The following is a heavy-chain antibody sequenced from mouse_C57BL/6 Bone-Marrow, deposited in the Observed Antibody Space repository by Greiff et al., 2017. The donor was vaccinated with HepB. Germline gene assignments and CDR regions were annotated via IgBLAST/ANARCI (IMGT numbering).Heavy chain of an antibody. V-gene: IGHV1-42*01. CDR2: INPSTGGT. Sequence: VQLQQSGPELVKPGASVKISCKASGYSFTGYYMNWVKQSPEKSLEWIGEINPSTGGTTYNQKFKAKATLTVDKSSSTAYMQLKSLTSEDSAVYYCARSHYDGSSYYFDYWGQGTTLTVSS. CDR3: ARSHYDGSSYYFDY. D-gene: IGHD1-1*01. CDR1: GYSFTGYY. J-gene: IGHJ2*01.